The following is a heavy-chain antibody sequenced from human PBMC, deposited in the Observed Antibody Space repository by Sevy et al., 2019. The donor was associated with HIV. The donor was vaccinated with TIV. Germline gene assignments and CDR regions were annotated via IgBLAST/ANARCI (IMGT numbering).Heavy chain of an antibody. J-gene: IGHJ5*02. Sequence: ASVKVSCKASGYTFTNFYMHWVRQAPGQGLEWMGIIDPSGGSRRYAQKFQGRVTMTRDTSTSTVYMVLSSLRSEDTAVYYCARGDCGADCSPYWFDPWGQGSLVTVSS. CDR3: ARGDCGADCSPYWFDP. D-gene: IGHD2-21*01. CDR2: IDPSGGSR. CDR1: GYTFTNFY. V-gene: IGHV1-46*03.